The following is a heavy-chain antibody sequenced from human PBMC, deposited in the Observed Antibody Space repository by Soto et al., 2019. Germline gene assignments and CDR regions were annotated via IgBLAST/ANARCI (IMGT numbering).Heavy chain of an antibody. D-gene: IGHD3-10*01. Sequence: QVQLVQSGAEVKRPGSSVKVSCKASEDTFSSYSISWVRHAPGQGLEWMGRIIPILDIAYYAQKFQGRVTITADKSTSTVYMELSSLRSEDTAIYFCARYYGSEAAFDIWGQGTMVTVSS. CDR2: IIPILDIA. V-gene: IGHV1-69*02. J-gene: IGHJ3*02. CDR3: ARYYGSEAAFDI. CDR1: EDTFSSYS.